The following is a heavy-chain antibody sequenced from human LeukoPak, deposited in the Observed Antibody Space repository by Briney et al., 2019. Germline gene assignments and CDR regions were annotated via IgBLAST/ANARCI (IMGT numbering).Heavy chain of an antibody. CDR2: LSSSGGSR. D-gene: IGHD5-12*01. J-gene: IGHJ4*02. V-gene: IGHV3-23*01. Sequence: GGTLRLSCAASGFTFSSYGMSWVRQAPGKGLEWVSTLSSSGGSRYYADSVKGRFTISRDNSKNTLYLQMNSLRAEDTAVYYCARGITSGPRRYDVRNFDYWGQGTPVTVSS. CDR1: GFTFSSYG. CDR3: ARGITSGPRRYDVRNFDY.